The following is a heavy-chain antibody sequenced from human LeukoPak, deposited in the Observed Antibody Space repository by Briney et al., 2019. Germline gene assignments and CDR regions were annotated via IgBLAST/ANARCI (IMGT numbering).Heavy chain of an antibody. CDR3: ARDSEQWLVNYYYQMDV. D-gene: IGHD6-19*01. V-gene: IGHV3-64*01. J-gene: IGHJ6*03. CDR2: ISHNGGST. CDR1: GFTFSTYA. Sequence: GGSLRLSCAASGFTFSTYAMHWARQAPGKGLEYVSAISHNGGSTDYANSVKGRFTISRYNYKNTLFLQMNSLRAEDTAVYYCARDSEQWLVNYYYQMDVWGKGTTVTVSS.